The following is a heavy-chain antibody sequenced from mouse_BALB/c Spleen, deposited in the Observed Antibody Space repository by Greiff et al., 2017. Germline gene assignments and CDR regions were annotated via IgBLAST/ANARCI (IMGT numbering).Heavy chain of an antibody. CDR3: ARYGNYFDY. D-gene: IGHD1-1*01. CDR2: ISYSGST. J-gene: IGHJ2*01. V-gene: IGHV3-2*02. Sequence: EVMLVESGPGLVKPSQSLSLTCTVTGYSITSDYAWNWIRQFPGNKLEWMGYISYSGSTSYNPSLKSRISITRDTSKNQFFLQLNSVTTEDTATYYCARYGNYFDYWGQGTTLTVSS. CDR1: GYSITSDYA.